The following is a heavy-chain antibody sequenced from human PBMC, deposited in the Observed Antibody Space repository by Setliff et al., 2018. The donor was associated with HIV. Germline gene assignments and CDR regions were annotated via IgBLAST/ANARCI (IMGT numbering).Heavy chain of an antibody. Sequence: ASETLSLTCNVSGGSFSNSYYFWGWIRQPPGKGLEWIGSISYSGGTYYNPSLKSRVTMSVDTSKNQFSLKLSSVTAADTAVYYCARHRQGLTGSTPGYYMDVWGKGTTVTVSS. CDR3: ARHRQGLTGSTPGYYMDV. D-gene: IGHD1-7*01. CDR1: GGSFSNSYYF. V-gene: IGHV4-39*01. J-gene: IGHJ6*03. CDR2: ISYSGGT.